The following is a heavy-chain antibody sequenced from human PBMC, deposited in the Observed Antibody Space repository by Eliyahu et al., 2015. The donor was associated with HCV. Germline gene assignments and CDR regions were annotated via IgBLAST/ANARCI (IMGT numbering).Heavy chain of an antibody. J-gene: IGHJ5*02. Sequence: QVQLQQWGAGLLKPSETLSLTCAVYGGSFXGYYWXWIRQPPGKGLEWXGEINHSGSTNYNPSLKSRVTISVDTSKNQFSLKLSSVTAADTAVYYCARGERVYDFWSGQGWFDPWGQGTLVTVSS. V-gene: IGHV4-34*01. CDR3: ARGERVYDFWSGQGWFDP. D-gene: IGHD3-3*01. CDR2: INHSGST. CDR1: GGSFXGYY.